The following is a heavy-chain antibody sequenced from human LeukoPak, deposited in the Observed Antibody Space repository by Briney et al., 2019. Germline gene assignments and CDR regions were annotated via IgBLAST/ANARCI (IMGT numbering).Heavy chain of an antibody. V-gene: IGHV4-39*01. D-gene: IGHD3-9*01. CDR1: GGSISSSSYY. Sequence: SETLSLTCTVSGGSISSSSYYWGWIRQPPGKGLEWIGSIYYSGSTYYNPSLKSRVTISVDTSKNQFSLKLSSVTAADTAVYYCARPPHYDILTGYVTVPYYMDVWGKGTTFTVSS. CDR3: ARPPHYDILTGYVTVPYYMDV. J-gene: IGHJ6*03. CDR2: IYYSGST.